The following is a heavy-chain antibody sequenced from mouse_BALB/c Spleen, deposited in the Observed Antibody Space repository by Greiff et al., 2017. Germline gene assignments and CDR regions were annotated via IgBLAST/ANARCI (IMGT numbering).Heavy chain of an antibody. CDR3: ARSDYPWFAY. J-gene: IGHJ3*01. CDR2: ISYSGST. V-gene: IGHV3-2*02. Sequence: EVQLVESGPGLVKPSQSLSLTCTVTGYSITSDYAWNWIRQFPGNKLEWMGYISYSGSTSYNPSLKSRISITRDTSKNQFFLQLNSVTTEDTATYYCARSDYPWFAYWGQGTLVTVSA. D-gene: IGHD2-4*01. CDR1: GYSITSDYA.